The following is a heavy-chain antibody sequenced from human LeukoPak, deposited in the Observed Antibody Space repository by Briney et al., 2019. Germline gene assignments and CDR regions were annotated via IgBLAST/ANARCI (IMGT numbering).Heavy chain of an antibody. D-gene: IGHD1-26*01. CDR1: GFTFRSSE. V-gene: IGHV3-23*01. CDR3: AKDDGGSYYIYYYYMDV. CDR2: ISGSGGRT. J-gene: IGHJ6*03. Sequence: GGSLRLSCAASGFTFRSSEMNWVRQAPGKGLEWVSAISGSGGRTYHADSVKGRFTISRDNSKNTLYLQMNSLRAEDTAVYYCAKDDGGSYYIYYYYMDVWGKGTTVTISS.